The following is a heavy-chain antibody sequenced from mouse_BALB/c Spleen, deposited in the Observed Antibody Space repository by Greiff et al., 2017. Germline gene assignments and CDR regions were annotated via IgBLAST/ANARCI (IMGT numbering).Heavy chain of an antibody. D-gene: IGHD2-4*01. CDR1: GFSLTSYG. Sequence: VQRVESGPGLVQPSQSLSITCTVSGFSLTSYGVHWVRQSPGKGLEWLGVIWSGGSTDYNAAFISRLSISKDNSKSQVFFKMNSLQANDTAIYYCARTNYDGDYFDYWGQGTTLTVSS. CDR3: ARTNYDGDYFDY. J-gene: IGHJ2*01. CDR2: IWSGGST. V-gene: IGHV2-2*02.